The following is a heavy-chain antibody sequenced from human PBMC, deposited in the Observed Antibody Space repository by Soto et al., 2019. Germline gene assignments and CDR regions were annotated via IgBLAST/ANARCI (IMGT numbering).Heavy chain of an antibody. D-gene: IGHD2-15*01. CDR2: ISSSSSYT. Sequence: QVQLVESGGGLVKPGGSLRLSCAASGFTFSDYYMSWIRQAPGKGLEWVSYISSSSSYTNYADSVKGRFTISRDNAXNXXYLQMNSLRAEDTAVYYCARTQGLGCSGGSCYFDYWGQGTLVNVSS. CDR3: ARTQGLGCSGGSCYFDY. J-gene: IGHJ4*02. V-gene: IGHV3-11*05. CDR1: GFTFSDYY.